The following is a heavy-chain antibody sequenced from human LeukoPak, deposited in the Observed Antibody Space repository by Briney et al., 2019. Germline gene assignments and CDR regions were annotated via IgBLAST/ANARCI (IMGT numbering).Heavy chain of an antibody. J-gene: IGHJ4*02. CDR3: AKDGLYYDGSEHVYYFDS. CDR1: GFTFSRSA. V-gene: IGHV3-23*01. CDR2: IIYSGGAT. Sequence: GGSLRLSCAASGFTFSRSAMTWVRQGPGTGLECVASIIYSGGATYYADSVKGRFTISRDNSKNTLYLQMSSLRAEDTALYYCAKDGLYYDGSEHVYYFDSWGQGTLVTVSS. D-gene: IGHD3-22*01.